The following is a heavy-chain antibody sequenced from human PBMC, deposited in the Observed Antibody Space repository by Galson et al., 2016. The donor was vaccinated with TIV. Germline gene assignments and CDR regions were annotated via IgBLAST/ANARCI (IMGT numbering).Heavy chain of an antibody. D-gene: IGHD3-3*01. CDR3: AKRPIITIFGAGSNYCDY. J-gene: IGHJ4*02. CDR1: GFSFSNYA. V-gene: IGHV3-23*01. Sequence: SLRLSCAASGFSFSNYAMSWVRQAPGRGLEWVSGIGGSGGSPNYGDSVKGRFTISRDNSKNILYLQMNSLRAEDTAVYYCAKRPIITIFGAGSNYCDYWGQGTLLTVSS. CDR2: IGGSGGSP.